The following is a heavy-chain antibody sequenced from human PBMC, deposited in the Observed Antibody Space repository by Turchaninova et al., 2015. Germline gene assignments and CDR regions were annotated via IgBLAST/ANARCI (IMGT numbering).Heavy chain of an antibody. D-gene: IGHD2/OR15-2a*01. CDR3: ARGQGDDYLSYFVY. J-gene: IGHJ4*02. V-gene: IGHV4-34*01. CDR2: IQHSGST. Sequence: QVQLQQWGAGLLKPSETLSLTCAVYGGSFSDYDWSWIRQPPGKGLELIGVIQHSGSTNYNPSLKSRVTISADTSKNQFSLRLSSVTAADTGVYYCARGQGDDYLSYFVYWGQGNLVTVSS. CDR1: GGSFSDYD.